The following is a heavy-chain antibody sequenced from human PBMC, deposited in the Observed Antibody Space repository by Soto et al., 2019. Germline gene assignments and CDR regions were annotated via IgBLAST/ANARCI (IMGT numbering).Heavy chain of an antibody. J-gene: IGHJ3*02. V-gene: IGHV4-30-2*01. CDR3: VRRSPEDAFDI. Sequence: SETLSLTCAVSGGSIISDGYSWSWIRQPPGKGLQWIGHIYEGGNTYYTPSLESRVAISTDKSKNQFSLRLSSVTAADTAVYYCVRRSPEDAFDIWGQGTMVTVS. CDR2: IYEGGNT. CDR1: GGSIISDGYS.